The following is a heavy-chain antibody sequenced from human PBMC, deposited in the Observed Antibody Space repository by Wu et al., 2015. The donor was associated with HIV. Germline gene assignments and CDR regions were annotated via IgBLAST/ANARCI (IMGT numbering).Heavy chain of an antibody. CDR2: MNPNSGNT. Sequence: QVQLVQSGAEVKKPGASVKVSCKASGYTFTSYDINWVRQATGQGLEWMGWMNPNSGNTGYAQKFQGRVTMTRNTSISTAYMELSSLRSEDTAVYYCARERHSNGWYGIGAFDIWGQGDNGHRLF. V-gene: IGHV1-8*01. J-gene: IGHJ3*02. D-gene: IGHD6-19*01. CDR1: GYTFTSYD. CDR3: ARERHSNGWYGIGAFDI.